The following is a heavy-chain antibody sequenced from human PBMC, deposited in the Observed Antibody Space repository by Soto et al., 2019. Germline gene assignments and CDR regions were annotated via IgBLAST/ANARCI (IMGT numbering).Heavy chain of an antibody. J-gene: IGHJ6*02. V-gene: IGHV4-34*01. CDR1: GGSLSGYY. CDR3: ARPRNLDV. CDR2: INYSGIT. D-gene: IGHD1-1*01. Sequence: QVQLQQWGAGLLKPSETLSLTCAVYGGSLSGYYGNWIRQSPGKGLEWIGEINYSGITNYNPSLKSGVTISIDTSKNQFSLNLSSVTAADTAVYYCARPRNLDVWGQGTTVTVSS.